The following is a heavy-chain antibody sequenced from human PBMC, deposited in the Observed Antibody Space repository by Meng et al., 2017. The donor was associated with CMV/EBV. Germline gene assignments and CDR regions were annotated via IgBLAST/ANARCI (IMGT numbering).Heavy chain of an antibody. CDR3: ARDPGRIAARPWY. J-gene: IGHJ4*02. Sequence: GGSLRLSCAASGFTFSSYSMNWVRQAPGKGLEWVSSISSSSSYIYYADSVKGRFTISRDNAKNSPYLQMNSLRAEDTAVYYCARDPGRIAARPWYWGQGTLVTVSS. CDR1: GFTFSSYS. D-gene: IGHD6-6*01. V-gene: IGHV3-21*01. CDR2: ISSSSSYI.